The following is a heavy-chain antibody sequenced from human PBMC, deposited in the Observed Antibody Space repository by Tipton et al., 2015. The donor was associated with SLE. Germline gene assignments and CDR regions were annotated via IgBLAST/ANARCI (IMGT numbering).Heavy chain of an antibody. J-gene: IGHJ6*03. Sequence: TLSLTCTVSGGSISTYYWSWIRQPPGKGLEWIGYIYYSGSTNYNPSPKSRVTISVDTSKNQFSLEMSSVTAADTAVYYCARGEGGSYYYMDVWGKGTTVTVSS. CDR1: GGSISTYY. V-gene: IGHV4-59*01. CDR3: ARGEGGSYYYMDV. D-gene: IGHD2-15*01. CDR2: IYYSGST.